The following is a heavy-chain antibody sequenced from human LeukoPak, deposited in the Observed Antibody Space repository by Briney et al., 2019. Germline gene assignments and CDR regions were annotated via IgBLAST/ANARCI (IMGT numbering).Heavy chain of an antibody. CDR3: AELGITMIGGV. D-gene: IGHD3-10*02. Sequence: GGSLRLSCAASGFTFSSYGLHWVRQAPGKGLEWVSFIHYDGSNKYYADSVKGRFTISRDNAKNSLYLQMNSLRAEDTAVYCCAELGITMIGGVWGKGTTVTVSS. CDR1: GFTFSSYG. V-gene: IGHV3-30*02. J-gene: IGHJ6*04. CDR2: IHYDGSNK.